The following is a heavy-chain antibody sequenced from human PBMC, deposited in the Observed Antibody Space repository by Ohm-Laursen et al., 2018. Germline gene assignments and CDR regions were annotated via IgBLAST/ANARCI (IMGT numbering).Heavy chain of an antibody. CDR2: LDSGSST. CDR1: GFTVSSNY. Sequence: SLRLSCTASGFTVSSNYMSWVRQAPGKGLEWVSVLDSGSSTYYADSVKGRFIIFRGNSKNTLYLQMNSLRAEDTAVYYCAKMSDTATVLGALGYWGQGTLVTVSS. V-gene: IGHV3-53*01. CDR3: AKMSDTATVLGALGY. D-gene: IGHD4-17*01. J-gene: IGHJ4*02.